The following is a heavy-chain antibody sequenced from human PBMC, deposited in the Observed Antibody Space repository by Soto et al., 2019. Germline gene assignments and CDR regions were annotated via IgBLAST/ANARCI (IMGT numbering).Heavy chain of an antibody. Sequence: QVQLQESDPGLVKPSGTLSLTCAVSGGSISSSNWWSWVRQPPGKRLEWIGEIYHSGSTNYNPSLKSRVTFSVDKSKNPFSLKLSAVTAAATAVYYWARVDSGSYSGLVYWGQGPLVTVSS. CDR3: ARVDSGSYSGLVY. CDR2: IYHSGST. D-gene: IGHD1-26*01. CDR1: GGSISSSNW. V-gene: IGHV4-4*02. J-gene: IGHJ4*02.